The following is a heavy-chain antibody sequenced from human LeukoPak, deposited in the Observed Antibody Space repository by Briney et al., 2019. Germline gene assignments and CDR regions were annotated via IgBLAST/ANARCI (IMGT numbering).Heavy chain of an antibody. D-gene: IGHD6-13*01. CDR3: AKGGSSNWYRSDWDAYYFDC. CDR1: GFTFSGYW. CDR2: IKQDGSEK. Sequence: GGSLRLSCAVSGFTFSGYWMSWVRQAPGKGLEWVANIKQDGSEKYYVDSVKGRFTISRDNAKNSLFLQMNSLRAEDTAVYYCAKGGSSNWYRSDWDAYYFDCWGQGTLVTVSS. V-gene: IGHV3-7*01. J-gene: IGHJ4*02.